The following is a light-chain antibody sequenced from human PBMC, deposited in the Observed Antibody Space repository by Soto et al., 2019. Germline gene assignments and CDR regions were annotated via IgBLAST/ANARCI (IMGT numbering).Light chain of an antibody. Sequence: EIVMTQSPATLSVSPGERATLSCRASQSVGSNLAWYQQRPGQAPRLLIYGASTRATGIPARFSGSGSGTEFTLTISSLQSEDSAVYFCQQCNNWPPWTFGQGTKV. CDR1: QSVGSN. CDR2: GAS. J-gene: IGKJ1*01. CDR3: QQCNNWPPWT. V-gene: IGKV3D-15*01.